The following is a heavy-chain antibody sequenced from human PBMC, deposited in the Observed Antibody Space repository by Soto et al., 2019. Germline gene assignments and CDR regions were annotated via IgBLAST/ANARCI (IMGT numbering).Heavy chain of an antibody. CDR1: GGTFSSYA. CDR2: IIPIFGTA. V-gene: IGHV1-69*13. Sequence: GASVKVSCKASGGTFSSYAISWVRQAPGQGLEWMGGIIPIFGTANYAQKFQGRVTITADESTSTAYMELSSLRSEDTAVYYCARVLVTMVRGVIAYGMDVWGQGTTVTAP. D-gene: IGHD3-10*01. CDR3: ARVLVTMVRGVIAYGMDV. J-gene: IGHJ6*02.